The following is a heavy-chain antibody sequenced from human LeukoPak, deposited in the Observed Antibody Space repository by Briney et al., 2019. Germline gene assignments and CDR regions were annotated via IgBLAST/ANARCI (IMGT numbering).Heavy chain of an antibody. CDR2: IKQDGSEK. V-gene: IGHV3-7*01. CDR1: GFTFSSYW. CDR3: ARDILTTKRLYYYYYGMDV. J-gene: IGHJ6*02. Sequence: GGSLRLSRAASGFTFSSYWMSWVRQAPGKGLEWVANIKQDGSEKYYVDSVKGRFTISRDNAKNSLYLQMNSLRAEDTAVYYCARDILTTKRLYYYYYGMDVWGQGTTVTVSS. D-gene: IGHD3-9*01.